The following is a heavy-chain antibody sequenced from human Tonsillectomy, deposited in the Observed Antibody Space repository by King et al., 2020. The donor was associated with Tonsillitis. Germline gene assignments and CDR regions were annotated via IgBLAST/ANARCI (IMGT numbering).Heavy chain of an antibody. CDR2: IYNSGST. J-gene: IGHJ5*02. CDR1: GGSISSYF. V-gene: IGHV4-59*01. CDR3: ATTQYSSSWGDWFDP. D-gene: IGHD6-13*01. Sequence: VQLQESGPGLVKPSETLSLTCNVSGGSISSYFWSWIRQPPGKGLEWIGYIYNSGSTKYNPSLESRVTISIDTSKNQFSLSLSSVTAADTAVYYCATTQYSSSWGDWFDPWGQGTLVTGSS.